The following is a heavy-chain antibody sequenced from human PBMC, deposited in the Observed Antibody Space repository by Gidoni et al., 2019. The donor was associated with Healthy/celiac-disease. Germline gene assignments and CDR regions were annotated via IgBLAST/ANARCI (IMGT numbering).Heavy chain of an antibody. Sequence: EVQLVESGGCLVQPGRSLSLSCAASGFTFDDYAMPWVRQAPGQGLEWVSGISWNSGRIGYADAVKGRFTISRDNAKNYLYLQMNSLRAEDTAVYYCAKDMLSSGGQYYFDYWGQGTLVTVSS. D-gene: IGHD6-19*01. CDR1: GFTFDDYA. CDR3: AKDMLSSGGQYYFDY. CDR2: ISWNSGRI. V-gene: IGHV3-9*01. J-gene: IGHJ4*02.